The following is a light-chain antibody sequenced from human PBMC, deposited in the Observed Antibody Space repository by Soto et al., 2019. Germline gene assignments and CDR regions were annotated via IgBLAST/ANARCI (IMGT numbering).Light chain of an antibody. CDR3: QQYNNWPL. V-gene: IGKV3-15*01. J-gene: IGKJ5*01. CDR1: QSVSSN. Sequence: EIVMTQSPATLSVSPGERATLSCRASQSVSSNLAWYQQKPGQAPRLLIYGASTRATGIPARFSGSGSGTEFTLTLSSLQSEDFAVYYCQQYNNWPLFCQGTRLEIK. CDR2: GAS.